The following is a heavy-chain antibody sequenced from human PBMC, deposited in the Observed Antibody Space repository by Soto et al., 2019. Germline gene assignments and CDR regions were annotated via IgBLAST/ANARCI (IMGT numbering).Heavy chain of an antibody. Sequence: SETLSLTCTVSGGSISSGGYYWSWIRQHPGKGLEWIGYIYYSGSTYYNQSLKSRVTISVDTSKNQFSLKLSSVTAADTALFYCARARRGDYQYFDYWGQGTLVTVSS. CDR1: GGSISSGGYY. CDR2: IYYSGST. J-gene: IGHJ4*02. CDR3: ARARRGDYQYFDY. V-gene: IGHV4-31*03. D-gene: IGHD3-10*01.